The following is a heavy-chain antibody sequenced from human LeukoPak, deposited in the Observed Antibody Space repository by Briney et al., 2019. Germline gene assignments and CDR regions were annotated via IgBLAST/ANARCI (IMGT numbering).Heavy chain of an antibody. J-gene: IGHJ4*02. CDR2: IKQDGSEG. D-gene: IGHD3-9*01. V-gene: IGHV3-7*01. CDR1: GFTFSSYG. Sequence: GGSLRLSCAASGFTFSSYGMHWVRQAPGKGLEWVANIKQDGSEGYYVDSVKGRFTISRDNAKNSLYLQMNSLRVEDTAVYYCARDVGLRYFDWLFNWGQGTLVTVSS. CDR3: ARDVGLRYFDWLFN.